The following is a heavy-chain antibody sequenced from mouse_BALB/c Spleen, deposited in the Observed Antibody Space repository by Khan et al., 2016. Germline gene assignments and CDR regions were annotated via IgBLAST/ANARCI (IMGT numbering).Heavy chain of an antibody. CDR2: INPSTGYT. Sequence: QVQLQQSGAELAKPGASVKMSCKASGYTFTSYWMHWVKQRPGQGLEWIGYINPSTGYTEYNQKFKDKATLTADKSSSTAYMQLSSLTSEDSAVXYCAREKERITTKWAQGTLVTVSS. V-gene: IGHV1-7*01. CDR1: GYTFTSYW. D-gene: IGHD1-1*01. CDR3: AREKERITTK. J-gene: IGHJ3*02.